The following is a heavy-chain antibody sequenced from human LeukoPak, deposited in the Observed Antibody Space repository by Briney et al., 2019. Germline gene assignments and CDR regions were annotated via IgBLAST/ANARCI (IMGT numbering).Heavy chain of an antibody. Sequence: SETLSLTCAVSGGSFSGYYWSWIRQPPGKGLEWIGEINHSGSTNYNPSLKSRVTISVDTSKNQFSLKLSSVTAADTAVYYCARFGSSGSPNDAFDIWGQGTMVTVSS. D-gene: IGHD6-19*01. CDR2: INHSGST. J-gene: IGHJ3*02. V-gene: IGHV4-34*01. CDR3: ARFGSSGSPNDAFDI. CDR1: GGSFSGYY.